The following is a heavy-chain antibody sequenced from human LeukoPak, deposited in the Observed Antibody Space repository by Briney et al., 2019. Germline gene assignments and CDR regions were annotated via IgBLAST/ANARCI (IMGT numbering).Heavy chain of an antibody. V-gene: IGHV3-74*01. CDR1: GFTFSSYW. CDR3: AKLSHISSWSHADC. CDR2: INGDGRNI. Sequence: GRSLRLSCVASGFTFSSYWMHWVRQDPRKGLVWVSRINGDGRNINYADSVRGRFTISRDNSKNTLYLQMNSLRAEDTAVYYCAKLSHISSWSHADCWGQGTLVTVSS. D-gene: IGHD6-13*01. J-gene: IGHJ4*02.